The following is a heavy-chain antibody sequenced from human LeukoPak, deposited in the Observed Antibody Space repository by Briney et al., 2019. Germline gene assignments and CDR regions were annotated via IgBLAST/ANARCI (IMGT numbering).Heavy chain of an antibody. Sequence: PSETLSLSCAVSGGTFSGYSRSWIRQPPGKGLEWVGEINHSGSTNYNPSSKSRVTISEDTSKNHLSLKLSSVTAADTAVYYCARSPPRYYDFWSGYPHVYYFDYWGQGTLVTVSS. CDR1: GGTFSGYS. J-gene: IGHJ4*02. V-gene: IGHV4-34*01. CDR3: ARSPPRYYDFWSGYPHVYYFDY. CDR2: INHSGST. D-gene: IGHD3-3*01.